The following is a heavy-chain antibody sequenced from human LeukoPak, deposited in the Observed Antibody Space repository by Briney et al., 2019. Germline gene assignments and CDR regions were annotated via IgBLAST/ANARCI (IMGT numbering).Heavy chain of an antibody. Sequence: GGSLRLSCAASGFTFSSYWMSWVRQAPGKGLEWVANIKQDGSEEYYVDSVRGRFTISRDNAKNSLYLQMHSLIAEDTAVYYCARDHSLRGFDYWGQGTLVTVSS. D-gene: IGHD3-10*01. V-gene: IGHV3-7*01. CDR3: ARDHSLRGFDY. J-gene: IGHJ4*02. CDR2: IKQDGSEE. CDR1: GFTFSSYW.